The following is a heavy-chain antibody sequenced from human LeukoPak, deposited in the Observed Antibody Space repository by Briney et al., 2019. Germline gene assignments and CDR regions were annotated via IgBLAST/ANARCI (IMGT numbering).Heavy chain of an antibody. V-gene: IGHV3-72*01. J-gene: IGHJ3*01. CDR1: GFTFSSYG. CDR3: AKLSPYGSSWHS. D-gene: IGHD6-13*01. CDR2: SRNKANSYTT. Sequence: GGSLRLSCAASGFTFSSYGMHWVRQAPGKGLEWVGRSRNKANSYTTDYAASVKGRFTISRDDSKNSLSLQMNSLKSEDTAVYYCAKLSPYGSSWHSWGQGTMVTVSS.